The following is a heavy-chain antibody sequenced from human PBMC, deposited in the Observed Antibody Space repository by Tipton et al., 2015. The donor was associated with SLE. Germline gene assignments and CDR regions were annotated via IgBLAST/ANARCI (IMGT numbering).Heavy chain of an antibody. V-gene: IGHV4-39*01. CDR3: ARRAQGAARQDAFDI. D-gene: IGHD6-6*01. Sequence: TLSLTCTVSGGSISSSSYYWGWIRQPPGKGLEWIGSIYYSGGTYYNPSLKSRVTISVDTSKNQFSLKLSSVTAADTAVYYCARRAQGAARQDAFDIWGQGTMVTVSS. CDR1: GGSISSSSYY. CDR2: IYYSGGT. J-gene: IGHJ3*02.